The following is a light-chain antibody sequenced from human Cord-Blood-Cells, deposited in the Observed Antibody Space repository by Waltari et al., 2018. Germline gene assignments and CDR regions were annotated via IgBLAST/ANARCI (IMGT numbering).Light chain of an antibody. CDR1: QSVLYSSNNKNY. V-gene: IGKV4-1*01. J-gene: IGKJ3*01. CDR2: WAS. CDR3: QQYYSTPPT. Sequence: EIVMTQSPDSLAVSLGARATINCKYSQSVLYSSNNKNYLAWYHQKPGPPPKLLIYWASTRESGVSDRFSGSGSGTDFTLTISSLQAEDVAVYYCQQYYSTPPTFGPGTKVDIK.